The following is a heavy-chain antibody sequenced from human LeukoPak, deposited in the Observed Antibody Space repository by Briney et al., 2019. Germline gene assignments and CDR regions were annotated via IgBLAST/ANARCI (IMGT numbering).Heavy chain of an antibody. CDR2: INHSGST. CDR3: ARHKVGDYYNPSDY. CDR1: GGSFSGYY. V-gene: IGHV4-34*01. Sequence: SETLSLTCAVYGGSFSGYYGGWIPQPPGKGREGIGEINHSGSTNYNPPLKSRVTISVATSKNQFSLKLCSVPAADPAVYSCARHKVGDYYNPSDYWGQGTLVTVSS. J-gene: IGHJ4*02. D-gene: IGHD4-17*01.